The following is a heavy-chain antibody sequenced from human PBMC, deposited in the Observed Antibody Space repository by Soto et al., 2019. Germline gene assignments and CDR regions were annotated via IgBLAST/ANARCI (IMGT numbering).Heavy chain of an antibody. CDR3: ARDLIAARPGFDY. CDR2: INAGNGNT. D-gene: IGHD6-6*01. Sequence: ASVKVSCKASGYTFTSYAMHWVRQAPGQRLEWMGWINAGNGNTKYSQKFQGRVTITRDTSASTAYMELSSLRSGDTAVYYCARDLIAARPGFDYWGQGTRVTV. V-gene: IGHV1-3*01. J-gene: IGHJ4*02. CDR1: GYTFTSYA.